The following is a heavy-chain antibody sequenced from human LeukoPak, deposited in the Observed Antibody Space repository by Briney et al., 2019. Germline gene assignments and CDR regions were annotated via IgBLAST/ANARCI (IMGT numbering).Heavy chain of an antibody. J-gene: IGHJ4*02. V-gene: IGHV4-59*08. D-gene: IGHD1-26*01. CDR3: ARYSGSYSGFDY. CDR2: IYYSGSI. CDR1: GGXISSYY. Sequence: SETLSLTCTVSGGXISSYYWSWIRQPPGKGLEWIGYIYYSGSISYNPSLKSRVTISVDTSKNQFSLKLRSVTAADTAVYYCARYSGSYSGFDYWGQGTLVTVSS.